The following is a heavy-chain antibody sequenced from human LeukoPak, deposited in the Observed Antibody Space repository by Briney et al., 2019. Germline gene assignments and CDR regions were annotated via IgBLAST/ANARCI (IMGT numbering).Heavy chain of an antibody. CDR1: GYSFTNYD. J-gene: IGHJ3*02. Sequence: GASVKVSCKSSGYSFTNYDINRVRQAPGQGLEWMGWINTKTGNTKYAQGFTGRFLFSLDTSISTAYLQISSLKAEDTALYYWAIVPHLGEFAFDIWGQGTMVTVSS. CDR2: INTKTGNT. CDR3: AIVPHLGEFAFDI. D-gene: IGHD3-10*01. V-gene: IGHV7-4-1*02.